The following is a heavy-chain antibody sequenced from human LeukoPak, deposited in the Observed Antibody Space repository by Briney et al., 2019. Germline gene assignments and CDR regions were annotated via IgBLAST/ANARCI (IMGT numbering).Heavy chain of an antibody. J-gene: IGHJ4*02. V-gene: IGHV1-69*01. CDR2: IIPIFGTA. Sequence: SVKVSCKASRGTFSSYAISWVRQAPGQRLEWRGGIIPIFGTANYAQKFQGRGTITADESTSTAYRELSSLRSEDTAVYYCARGEEGYFFDYWGQGTLVTVSS. CDR1: RGTFSSYA. CDR3: ARGEEGYFFDY.